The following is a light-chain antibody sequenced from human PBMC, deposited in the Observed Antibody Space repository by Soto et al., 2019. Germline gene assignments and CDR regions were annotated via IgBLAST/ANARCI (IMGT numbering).Light chain of an antibody. CDR2: AAS. Sequence: AIRMTQCPSSLSASTGDRVTLHCRASQGISSYLAWYQQKPGKAPNLLIYAASTLQSGVPSRFSGSGSWTDYTLTISCLQSEDFATYYGQQYYSYPTLTFGGGTKVDIK. J-gene: IGKJ4*01. CDR3: QQYYSYPTLT. CDR1: QGISSY. V-gene: IGKV1-8*01.